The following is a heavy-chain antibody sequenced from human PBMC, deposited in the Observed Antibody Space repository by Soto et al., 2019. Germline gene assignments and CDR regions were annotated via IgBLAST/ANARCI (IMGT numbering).Heavy chain of an antibody. V-gene: IGHV4-39*01. D-gene: IGHD3-22*01. CDR3: ARHFVAVVIKGWGY. Sequence: QLQLQESGPRLVKPSETLSLTCNVSGASLDRSNYYWDWIRQSPGKGLEWIGTTYYNGNAYYNPTLRSRVTMSVDMSKTQFSRKLMSVSAADTAVSYCARHFVAVVIKGWGYWGQGTRVTVSS. J-gene: IGHJ4*02. CDR1: GASLDRSNYY. CDR2: TYYNGNA.